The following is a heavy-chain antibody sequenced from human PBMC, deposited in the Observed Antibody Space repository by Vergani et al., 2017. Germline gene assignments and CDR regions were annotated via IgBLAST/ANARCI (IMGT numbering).Heavy chain of an antibody. CDR2: INPTTGNP. V-gene: IGHV7-4-1*01. D-gene: IGHD6-19*01. CDR3: ARAKRGRLAVGATDS. Sequence: QEQLVQSGSELKKPGASVKVSCKSSGYSFNNYASHWVRQAPGQGLEWMGWINPTTGNPTYARAFTGRFVFSLETSISTSYLQIGSLKAEDTAVYFCARAKRGRLAVGATDSWGQGTLLTVSS. CDR1: GYSFNNYA. J-gene: IGHJ4*02.